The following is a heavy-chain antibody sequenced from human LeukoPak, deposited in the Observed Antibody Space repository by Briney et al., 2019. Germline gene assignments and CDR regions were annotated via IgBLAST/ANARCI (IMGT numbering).Heavy chain of an antibody. V-gene: IGHV3-73*01. CDR2: IRSKTKNYAT. CDR3: ARGGRPEYYDSSGYFDY. D-gene: IGHD3-22*01. J-gene: IGHJ4*02. CDR1: GFNFSDSA. Sequence: PGGSLRLSCVVSGFNFSDSAMHWVRQASGKGLEWVGRIRSKTKNYATAYAASVTGRFTISRDDSRNTAYLQMNSLRAEDTAVYYCARGGRPEYYDSSGYFDYWGQGTLVTVSS.